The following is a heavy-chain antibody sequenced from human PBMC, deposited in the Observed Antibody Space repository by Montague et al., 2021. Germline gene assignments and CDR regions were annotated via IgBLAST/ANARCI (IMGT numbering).Heavy chain of an antibody. CDR1: SGPIFHAH. D-gene: IGHD3-10*01. J-gene: IGHJ5*02. CDR2: MFYGGAT. CDR3: AKQDYFVSGTSYKGFDP. Sequence: ETLSLTCTVSSGPIFHAHWSWVRQPPGKGLEWLGSMFYGGATSNNPSLKSRVTMSIDTSTNQFSLKLSFVTAADTAVYYCAKQDYFVSGTSYKGFDPWGQGILVTVSS. V-gene: IGHV4-59*08.